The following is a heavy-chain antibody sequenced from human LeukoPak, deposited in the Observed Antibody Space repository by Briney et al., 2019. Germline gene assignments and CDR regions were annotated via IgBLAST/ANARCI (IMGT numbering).Heavy chain of an antibody. Sequence: GGSLRLSCAASGFTFSSYSMNWVRQAPGKGLEWASSISSSSYIYYADSVKGRFTISRDNAENSLYLQMNSLRAEDTAVYYCARARSSGWYRDYWGQGTLVTVSS. CDR3: ARARSSGWYRDY. J-gene: IGHJ4*02. CDR2: ISSSSYI. V-gene: IGHV3-21*01. D-gene: IGHD6-19*01. CDR1: GFTFSSYS.